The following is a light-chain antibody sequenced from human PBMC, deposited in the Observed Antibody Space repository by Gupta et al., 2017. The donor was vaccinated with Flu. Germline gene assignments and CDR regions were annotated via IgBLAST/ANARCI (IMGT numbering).Light chain of an antibody. CDR2: GGS. CDR1: KTIKTY. J-gene: IGKJ2*01. Sequence: PSSLSVCVGDRISMPWRGSKTIKTYLNWYQQKTGKVANILSGGGSNLQGGVPARLSASGSGTEFTLTISSLKPEDFATYYCLQRHSHTYTFGQGTKSEIK. CDR3: LQRHSHTYT. V-gene: IGKV1-39*01.